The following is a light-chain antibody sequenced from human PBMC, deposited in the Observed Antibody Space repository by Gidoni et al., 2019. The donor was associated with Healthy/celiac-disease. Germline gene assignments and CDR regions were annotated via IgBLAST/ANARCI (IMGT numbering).Light chain of an antibody. J-gene: IGKJ1*01. CDR3: QQSYSTPWT. Sequence: IQITPSPSSLSASVGDRVTITCRASQSISSYLNWYQQKPGKAPKLLIYAASSLQSGVPSRFSGSGSGTDFTLTISSLQPEDFATYYCQQSYSTPWTFXQXTKVEIK. CDR2: AAS. CDR1: QSISSY. V-gene: IGKV1-39*01.